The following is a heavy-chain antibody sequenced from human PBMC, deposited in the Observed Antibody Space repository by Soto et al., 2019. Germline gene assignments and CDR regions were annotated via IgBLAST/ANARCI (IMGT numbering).Heavy chain of an antibody. CDR2: IIPIFGTA. CDR1: GGSFNRHT. V-gene: IGHV1-69*01. Sequence: QVQLVQSGAEVRKPGSSVRVSCKASGGSFNRHTISWVRQAPGQGIEWMGGIIPIFGTANHAQKFQGRVTIIADESTSTVYMELSSLRSDDTAIYYCARGWGYDSTDYYYAYWGQGTLVIVSS. D-gene: IGHD3-22*01. CDR3: ARGWGYDSTDYYYAY. J-gene: IGHJ4*02.